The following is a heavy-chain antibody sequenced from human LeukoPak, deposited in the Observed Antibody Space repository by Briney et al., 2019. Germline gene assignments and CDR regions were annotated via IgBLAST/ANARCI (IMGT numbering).Heavy chain of an antibody. D-gene: IGHD6-13*01. J-gene: IGHJ4*02. CDR2: IYYSGST. CDR1: GGXISSYY. Sequence: PSETLSLTCTVSGGXISSYYCSWIRQPPGKGLEWIGYIYYSGSTSYNPSLKSRVTISVDTSKNQFSLKLSSVTVADTAVYYCAREREYSSSGNTFDYWGQGALVTVSS. CDR3: AREREYSSSGNTFDY. V-gene: IGHV4-59*01.